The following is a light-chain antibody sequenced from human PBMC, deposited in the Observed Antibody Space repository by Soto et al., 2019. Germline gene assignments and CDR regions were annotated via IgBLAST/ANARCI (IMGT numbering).Light chain of an antibody. J-gene: IGLJ2*01. CDR2: EVT. CDR1: SSDVGGYKY. V-gene: IGLV2-14*01. CDR3: SSYTSSSTLV. Sequence: QSALTQPASVSGSPGQSITISCTGTSSDVGGYKYVSWYQQQPGKAPKLMIYEVTNRPSGVSNRFSGSKSGNTASLTISGLQADDEADYYCSSYTSSSTLVFGGGTKLTVL.